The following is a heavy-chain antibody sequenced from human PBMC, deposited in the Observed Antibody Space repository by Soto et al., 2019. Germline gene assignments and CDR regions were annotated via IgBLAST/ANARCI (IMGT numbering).Heavy chain of an antibody. CDR3: ARGQEGVVATH. D-gene: IGHD5-12*01. CDR2: IKDGGYT. J-gene: IGHJ4*02. CDR1: GGSLSGYY. V-gene: IGHV4-34*01. Sequence: QVQFQQWGAGLLKPSETLSLNCAVNGGSLSGYYWSWIRQPPGKGLEWIGEIKDGGYTNYSPSLKSRATISSDRSNNQFSLRLNSVTAADTGVYYCARGQEGVVATHWDQGALVTVSS.